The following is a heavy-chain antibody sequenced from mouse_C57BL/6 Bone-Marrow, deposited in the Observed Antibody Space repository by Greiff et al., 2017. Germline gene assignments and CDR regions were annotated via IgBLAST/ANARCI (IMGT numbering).Heavy chain of an antibody. V-gene: IGHV1-78*01. CDR1: GYTFTDHT. CDR2: IYPRDGST. D-gene: IGHD1-1*01. J-gene: IGHJ4*01. Sequence: VQLQQSDAELVKPGASVKISCKVSGYTFTDHTIHWMKQRPEPGLEWIGYIYPRDGSTKYNEKFKGKATLTADKSSSTAYMQLNSLTSDDSAVYFCASREITTVEAMDYWGQGTSVTVSS. CDR3: ASREITTVEAMDY.